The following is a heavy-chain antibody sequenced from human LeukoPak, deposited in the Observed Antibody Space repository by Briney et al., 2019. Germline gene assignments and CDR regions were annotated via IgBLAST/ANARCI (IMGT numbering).Heavy chain of an antibody. V-gene: IGHV4-59*01. J-gene: IGHJ4*02. D-gene: IGHD1-26*01. Sequence: PSETLSLTCTVSGAAIHTYYWSWIRQPPGKGLEWLGYIYYSGNTNYNPSLKSRVTMSVDTSKNQFSLKLSSLTAADTAVYYCARGQRSYFRAVDDWGQGTLVTVSS. CDR2: IYYSGNT. CDR3: ARGQRSYFRAVDD. CDR1: GAAIHTYY.